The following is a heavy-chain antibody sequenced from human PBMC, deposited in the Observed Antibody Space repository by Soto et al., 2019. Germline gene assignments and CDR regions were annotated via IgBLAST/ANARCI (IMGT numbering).Heavy chain of an antibody. V-gene: IGHV3-33*01. CDR1: GFTFSSYG. CDR2: IWNDGSIK. CDR3: ASRSPACDY. Sequence: SGGSLRLSCAASGFTFSSYGMHWVRQAPGKGLEWVAVIWNDGSIKYYADSVKGRFTISRDNSKNTLYLQMNSLRVEDTAVYYCASRSPACDYWGQGTLVTVSS. J-gene: IGHJ4*02.